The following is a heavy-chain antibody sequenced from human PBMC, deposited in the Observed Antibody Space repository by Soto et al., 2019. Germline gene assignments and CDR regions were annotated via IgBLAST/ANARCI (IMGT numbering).Heavy chain of an antibody. CDR1: NFSFNYAW. CDR3: ATDDTSGYYFHY. V-gene: IGHV3-15*01. J-gene: IGHJ4*02. D-gene: IGHD3-22*01. Sequence: PGGSLRLSCAAYNFSFNYAWMSWVRQAPGKGLEWLGRIKATAYGGTADYASPVKGRFTISRDDSKNTLYLQMNSLRTEDTARYWCATDDTSGYYFHYCGQGTLVTVSS. CDR2: IKATAYGGTA.